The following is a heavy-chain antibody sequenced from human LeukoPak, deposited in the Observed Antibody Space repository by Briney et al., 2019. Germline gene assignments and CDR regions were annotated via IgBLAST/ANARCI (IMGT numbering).Heavy chain of an antibody. D-gene: IGHD6-13*01. V-gene: IGHV3-23*01. Sequence: GGSLRLFCTASGFTFGGYAMTWVRQAPGKGLEWVSSISGGSEDSYYADSVKGRFTISRDNSRSTLYLHMNSQRADDTAVYYCGRTIAQYTNSWLYYFYGLDVWGQGTTVTVSS. CDR1: GFTFGGYA. CDR3: GRTIAQYTNSWLYYFYGLDV. CDR2: ISGGSEDS. J-gene: IGHJ6*02.